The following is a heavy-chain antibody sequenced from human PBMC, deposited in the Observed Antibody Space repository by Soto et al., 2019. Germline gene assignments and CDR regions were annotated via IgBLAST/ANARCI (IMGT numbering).Heavy chain of an antibody. CDR1: GITFSGFW. V-gene: IGHV3-74*01. J-gene: IGHJ4*02. CDR2: VDSAGSGT. Sequence: VPLVESGGGSVQPGGSLRLSCVASGITFSGFWMHWVRQVPGKVLVWVARVDSAGSGTSYADSVKGRFTISRDNAKNTLSLQMDSLRVEDTAVYYCATVFEHWGQGIPVTVSS. CDR3: ATVFEH.